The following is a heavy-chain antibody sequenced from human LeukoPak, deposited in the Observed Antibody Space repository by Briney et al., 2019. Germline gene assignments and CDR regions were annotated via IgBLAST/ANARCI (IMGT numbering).Heavy chain of an antibody. Sequence: SETLSLTCTVSGGSISSSTYYWGWIRQPPGKGLEWIGSIYYSGSTYYNPSLKSRVTISVDTSKNQFSLKLSSVTAADTVVYYCARVLPHSSGWYGYYFEYWGQGTLVTVSS. CDR3: ARVLPHSSGWYGYYFEY. V-gene: IGHV4-39*07. CDR1: GGSISSSTYY. J-gene: IGHJ4*02. CDR2: IYYSGST. D-gene: IGHD6-19*01.